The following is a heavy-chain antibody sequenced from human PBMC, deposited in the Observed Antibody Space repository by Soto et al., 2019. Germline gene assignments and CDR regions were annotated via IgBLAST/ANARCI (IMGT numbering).Heavy chain of an antibody. Sequence: QVQLQESGPGLVKPSQTLSLTCTVSGGSISSGGYYWSWIRQHPGKGLEWIGYIYYSGSTYYNPSLASRVTISLDTSQNQFSLKLSSVPAADTAVYYCARDRVYGDSAFDYGGQGTLVIVSS. CDR2: IYYSGST. D-gene: IGHD4-17*01. CDR1: GGSISSGGYY. CDR3: ARDRVYGDSAFDY. V-gene: IGHV4-31*03. J-gene: IGHJ4*02.